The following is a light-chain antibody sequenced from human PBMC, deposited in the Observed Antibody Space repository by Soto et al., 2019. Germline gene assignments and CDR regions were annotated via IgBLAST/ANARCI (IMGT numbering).Light chain of an antibody. V-gene: IGLV2-18*02. CDR2: QVS. CDR3: SSYTSSSTWV. CDR1: SSDVGSYNR. J-gene: IGLJ3*02. Sequence: QSALTQPPSVSGSPGQSVTISCTGPSSDVGSYNRVSWYQQPPGTAPKLMIYQVSNRPSGVPDRFSGSKSGNTASLTISGLQAEDEADYYCSSYTSSSTWVFGGGTKLTVL.